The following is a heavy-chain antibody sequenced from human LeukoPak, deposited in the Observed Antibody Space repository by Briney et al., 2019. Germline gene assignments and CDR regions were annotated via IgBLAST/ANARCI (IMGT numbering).Heavy chain of an antibody. CDR1: GGSFSGYY. CDR3: ARLGTTVVTYYFDY. J-gene: IGHJ4*02. V-gene: IGHV4-34*01. CDR2: INHSGSI. D-gene: IGHD4-23*01. Sequence: SETLSLTCAVYGGSFSGYYWSWIRQPPGKGLEWIGEINHSGSINYNPSLKSRVTISVDTSKNQFSLKLSSVTAADTAVYYCARLGTTVVTYYFDYWGQGTLVTVSS.